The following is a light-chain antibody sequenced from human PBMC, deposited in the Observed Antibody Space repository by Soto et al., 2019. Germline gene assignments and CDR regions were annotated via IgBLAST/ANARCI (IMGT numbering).Light chain of an antibody. Sequence: EIVLTQSPGTLSLSPGERATLSCRASQSVSSNYLAWYQQKPGQAPSLLIYGASSRATGIPDRFSGSGSGTDFTLTISILEPEDFAVYYCQQYGSSPSWTLGPGTKVEIK. CDR1: QSVSSNY. V-gene: IGKV3-20*01. CDR3: QQYGSSPSWT. J-gene: IGKJ1*01. CDR2: GAS.